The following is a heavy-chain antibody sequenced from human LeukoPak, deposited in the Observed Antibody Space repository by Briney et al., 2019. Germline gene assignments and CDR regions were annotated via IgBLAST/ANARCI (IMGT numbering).Heavy chain of an antibody. D-gene: IGHD3-16*01. CDR3: AKDSLADIDY. J-gene: IGHJ4*02. CDR2: IKQDGSEK. CDR1: GFIFSTYW. Sequence: GGSLRLSCAASGFIFSTYWMSWVRQAPGKGLEWVANIKQDGSEKYYVDSVKGRFTISRDNAKNSLYLQMNSLRAEDTAVYYCAKDSLADIDYWGQGTLVTVSS. V-gene: IGHV3-7*01.